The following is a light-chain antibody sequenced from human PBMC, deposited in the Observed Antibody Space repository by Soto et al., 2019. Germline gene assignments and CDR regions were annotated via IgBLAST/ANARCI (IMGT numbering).Light chain of an antibody. V-gene: IGKV3-20*01. CDR2: GAS. CDR3: QQYHWAPDT. J-gene: IGKJ5*01. CDR1: QSVSSR. Sequence: EIVMTQSPGTLSLSPGERATLSCRASQSVSSRLAWYQQKPGQAPRLLISGASSRATGIPDRFSGSGFGTDFTLTISRLEPEDFAMYYCQQYHWAPDTFGQGTRLEIK.